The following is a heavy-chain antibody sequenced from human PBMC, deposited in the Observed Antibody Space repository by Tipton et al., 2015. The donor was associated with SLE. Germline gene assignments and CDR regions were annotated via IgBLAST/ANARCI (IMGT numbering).Heavy chain of an antibody. Sequence: TLSLTRAVYGGSFSGYYWSWIRQPPGKGLEWIGEINHRGSTTYNPSLKSRVTISVDTSKNQFSLKLSSVTAADTAVYYCVRVRPPLSIFGVVKGTDYYYMDVWGKGTTVTVSS. CDR3: VRVRPPLSIFGVVKGTDYYYMDV. D-gene: IGHD3-3*01. CDR2: INHRGST. J-gene: IGHJ6*03. CDR1: GGSFSGYY. V-gene: IGHV4-34*01.